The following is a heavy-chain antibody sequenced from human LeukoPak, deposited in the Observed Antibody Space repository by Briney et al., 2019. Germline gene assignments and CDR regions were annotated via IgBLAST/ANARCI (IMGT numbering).Heavy chain of an antibody. CDR3: ARVGTMVRGASGAFDI. Sequence: PSETLSLTCTVSGGSISSSSYYWGWIRQPPGKGLEWIGSIYYSGSTYYNPSLKSRVTISVDKSKNQFSLKLSSVTAADTAVYYCARVGTMVRGASGAFDIWGQGTMVTVSS. D-gene: IGHD3-10*01. CDR1: GGSISSSSYY. V-gene: IGHV4-39*07. CDR2: IYYSGST. J-gene: IGHJ3*02.